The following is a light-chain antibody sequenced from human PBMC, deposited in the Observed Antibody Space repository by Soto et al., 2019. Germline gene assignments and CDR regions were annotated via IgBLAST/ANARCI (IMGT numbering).Light chain of an antibody. CDR2: WAS. J-gene: IGKJ4*01. V-gene: IGKV4-1*01. CDR3: QQYYGIALT. CDR1: QSVLYSSSNRNC. Sequence: DIVMTQSPDSLAVSLGERATINCKSSQSVLYSSSNRNCLAWYQQKPVQPPKLLISWASTRASGVPDRFSGSGSGTDFIITISSLQAEDVSVDYWQQYYGIALTFGGGTKVEIK.